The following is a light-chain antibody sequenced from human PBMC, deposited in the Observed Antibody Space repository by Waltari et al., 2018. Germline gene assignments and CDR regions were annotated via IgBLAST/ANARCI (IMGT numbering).Light chain of an antibody. Sequence: EIVLTQSPDTLSLSPGARATLPCRASQWVTSSYLAWYQQKPGQAPRPLIYAASARATGIPDRFSGSGSGTDFTLTISRLEPEDFAVYFCQQYGSSLVTFGGGTEVEIK. J-gene: IGKJ4*01. V-gene: IGKV3-20*01. CDR1: QWVTSSY. CDR3: QQYGSSLVT. CDR2: AAS.